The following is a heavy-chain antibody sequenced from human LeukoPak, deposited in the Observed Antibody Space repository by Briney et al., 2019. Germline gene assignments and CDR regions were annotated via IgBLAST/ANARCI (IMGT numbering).Heavy chain of an antibody. Sequence: APVKVSCKASGYTFTSYGISWVRQAPGQGLEWMGWISAYNGNTNYAQKLQGRVTMTTDTSTSTAYMELRSLRSDDTAVYYCARLDDYVWGSYRSPKSFDYWGQGTLVTVSS. D-gene: IGHD3-16*02. CDR1: GYTFTSYG. J-gene: IGHJ4*02. V-gene: IGHV1-18*01. CDR2: ISAYNGNT. CDR3: ARLDDYVWGSYRSPKSFDY.